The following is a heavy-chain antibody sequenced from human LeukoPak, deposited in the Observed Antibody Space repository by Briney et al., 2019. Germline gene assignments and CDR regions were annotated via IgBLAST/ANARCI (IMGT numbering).Heavy chain of an antibody. CDR3: AKFRFVFVTIVDY. CDR1: GFTFSRYS. J-gene: IGHJ4*02. V-gene: IGHV3-21*04. D-gene: IGHD3-10*02. CDR2: ISNSTSYI. Sequence: GGSLRLSCAASGFTFSRYSMNWVRQAPGKGLEWVSSISNSTSYIYYADSVKGRFTISRDNAKNSLYLQMNSLRAEDTAVYYCAKFRFVFVTIVDYWGQGTLVTVSS.